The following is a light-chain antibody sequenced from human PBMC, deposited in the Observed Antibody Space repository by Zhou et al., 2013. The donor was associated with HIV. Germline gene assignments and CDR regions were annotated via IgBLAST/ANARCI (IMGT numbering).Light chain of an antibody. J-gene: IGKJ1*01. CDR3: QQYSSLGT. Sequence: DIQLTQSPSFLSASVGDRVTITCRASQGISSYLAWYQQKPGKAPKLLIYAASTLQSGVPSRFSGSESGTEFTLTISSLQPDDFATYYCQQYSSLGTFGQGTRVEIK. V-gene: IGKV1-9*01. CDR2: AAS. CDR1: QGISSY.